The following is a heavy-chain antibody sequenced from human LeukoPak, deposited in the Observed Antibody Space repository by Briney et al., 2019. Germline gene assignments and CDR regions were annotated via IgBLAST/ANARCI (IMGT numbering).Heavy chain of an antibody. CDR2: ISSSNNYI. J-gene: IGHJ4*02. D-gene: IGHD4-11*01. Sequence: GSLRLSCAASGFTFSSYTMMWVRQAPGKGLEWVSSISSSNNYIQYADSVKGRFTISRDNAESSLYLQMNSLTAEDTAVYYCARDTRGVTTHFEYWGQGTLVTVSS. CDR1: GFTFSSYT. CDR3: ARDTRGVTTHFEY. V-gene: IGHV3-21*01.